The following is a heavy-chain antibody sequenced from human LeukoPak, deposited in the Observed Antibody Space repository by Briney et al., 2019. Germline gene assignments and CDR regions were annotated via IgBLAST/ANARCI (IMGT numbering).Heavy chain of an antibody. CDR3: ARVMGAATHIYYFDY. Sequence: GGSLRLSCAASGFTFSSYSMNWVRQAPGKGLEWVSSISSSSSYIYYADSVKGRFTISRDNAKNSLYLQMNSLRAEDTAVYYCARVMGAATHIYYFDYWGQGTLVTVSS. CDR2: ISSSSSYI. V-gene: IGHV3-21*01. CDR1: GFTFSSYS. J-gene: IGHJ4*02. D-gene: IGHD1-26*01.